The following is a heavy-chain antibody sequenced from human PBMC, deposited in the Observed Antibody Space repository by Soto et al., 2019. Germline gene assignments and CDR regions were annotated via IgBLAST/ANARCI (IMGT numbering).Heavy chain of an antibody. CDR2: IKSKSDGETG. D-gene: IGHD5-18*01. Sequence: EVQLVESGGGSVKPGGSLRLSCAASGLTFSNVWMTWVRQAPGKGLEWGGRIKSKSDGETGDVAAPVKARFTISRDDSKNTVFLEMNSLKSEDTALYYCAITAMINRDSSTSFDYWGRGTQVTVSS. J-gene: IGHJ4*02. CDR1: GLTFSNVW. V-gene: IGHV3-15*01. CDR3: AITAMINRDSSTSFDY.